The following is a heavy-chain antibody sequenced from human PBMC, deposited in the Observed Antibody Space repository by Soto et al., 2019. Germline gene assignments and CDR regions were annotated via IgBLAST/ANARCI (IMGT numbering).Heavy chain of an antibody. CDR3: ARGRYYDSSAPPRY. J-gene: IGHJ4*02. V-gene: IGHV1-69*06. D-gene: IGHD3-22*01. Sequence: SVKISCTASRGTFSRYAISWVRQAPGQGLEWMGGIIPIFGTANYAQKFQGRVTITADKSTSTAYMELSSLRSEDTAVYYCARGRYYDSSAPPRYWGQGTLVTVSS. CDR1: RGTFSRYA. CDR2: IIPIFGTA.